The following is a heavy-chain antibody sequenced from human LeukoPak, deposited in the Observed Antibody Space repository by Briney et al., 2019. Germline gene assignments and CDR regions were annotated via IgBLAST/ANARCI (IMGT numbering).Heavy chain of an antibody. J-gene: IGHJ3*02. CDR3: ARGCSSTSCYGFGAFDI. CDR2: IYHSGST. CDR1: GYSISSGYY. V-gene: IGHV4-38-2*02. Sequence: SETLSLTCTVSGYSISSGYYWGWIRQPPGKGLGRIGSIYHSGSTYYNPSLKSRVSISVDTSKNQFSLKLSSVTAADTAVYYCARGCSSTSCYGFGAFDIWGQGTMVTVSS. D-gene: IGHD2-2*01.